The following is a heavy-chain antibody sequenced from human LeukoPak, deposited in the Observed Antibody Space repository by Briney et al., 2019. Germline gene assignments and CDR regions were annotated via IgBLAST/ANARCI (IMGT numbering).Heavy chain of an antibody. CDR2: ISPNNGDT. D-gene: IGHD3-10*01. J-gene: IGHJ4*02. V-gene: IGHV1-2*02. Sequence: GASVKVSFKPSGYTFTDSYIHWVRRAPGVGLQWMGWISPNNGDTKYAEDFQDRVTMTRDTSISTAYMELTGLTPDDTAVYYFVRSSIGASAYWGRGTLVTVSS. CDR3: VRSSIGASAY. CDR1: GYTFTDSY.